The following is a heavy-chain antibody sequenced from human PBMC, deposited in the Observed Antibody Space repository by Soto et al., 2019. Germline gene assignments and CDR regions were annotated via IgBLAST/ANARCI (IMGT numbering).Heavy chain of an antibody. CDR2: IYYSGST. J-gene: IGHJ6*02. D-gene: IGHD5-18*01. V-gene: IGHV4-31*03. CDR1: GGSISSGGYY. Sequence: SETLSLTCTVSGGSISSGGYYWSWIRQHPGKGLEWIGYIYYSGSTYYNPSLKSRVTISVDTSKNQFSLKLSSVTAADTAVYYCARDRVYSYPYYYYGMDVWGQGTTVTVS. CDR3: ARDRVYSYPYYYYGMDV.